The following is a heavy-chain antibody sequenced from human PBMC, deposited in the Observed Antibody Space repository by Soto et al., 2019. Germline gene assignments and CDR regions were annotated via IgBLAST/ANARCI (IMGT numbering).Heavy chain of an antibody. CDR3: ARGQKQYSSSSYWFDP. D-gene: IGHD6-6*01. J-gene: IGHJ5*02. CDR1: GGSFSGYY. V-gene: IGHV4-34*01. Sequence: PSETLSLTCAVYGGSFSGYYWSWIRQPPGKGLEWIGEINHSGSTNYNPSLKSRATVSVDTSKNQFSLKLSSVTAADTAVYYCARGQKQYSSSSYWFDPWGQGTLVTVSS. CDR2: INHSGST.